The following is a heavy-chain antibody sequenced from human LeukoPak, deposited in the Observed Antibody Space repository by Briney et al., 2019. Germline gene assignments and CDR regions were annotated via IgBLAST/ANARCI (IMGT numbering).Heavy chain of an antibody. J-gene: IGHJ3*02. CDR2: ISRDGGTA. CDR3: AREDRDRDAFDI. V-gene: IGHV3-64*01. Sequence: PGGSLRLSCAAPGFAFRKYSIHWVRQAPGKGLEYVSGISRDGGTADYANSVKGRFTISRDNSKNTLYLQMGSLRAEDMAVYYCAREDRDRDAFDIWGQGTMVTVSS. CDR1: GFAFRKYS. D-gene: IGHD5-24*01.